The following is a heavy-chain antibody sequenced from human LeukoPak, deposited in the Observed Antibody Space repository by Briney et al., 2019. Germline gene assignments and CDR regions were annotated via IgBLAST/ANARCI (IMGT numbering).Heavy chain of an antibody. CDR2: ISYDGSNK. D-gene: IGHD5-12*01. Sequence: PSGTLSLTCAVSGGSISSSNWWSWVRQPPGKGLEWVAVISYDGSNKYYADSVKGRFTISRDNSKNTLYLQMNSLRAEDTAVYYCAKARVATMRLGIVDYWGQGTLVTVSS. CDR1: GGSISSSN. J-gene: IGHJ4*02. CDR3: AKARVATMRLGIVDY. V-gene: IGHV3-30*18.